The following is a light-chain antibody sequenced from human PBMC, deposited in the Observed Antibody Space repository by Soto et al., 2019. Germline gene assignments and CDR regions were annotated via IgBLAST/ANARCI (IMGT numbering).Light chain of an antibody. CDR1: QSVSNN. V-gene: IGKV3-15*01. CDR3: QQYNTWPRT. Sequence: SVSPGERATLSCRASQSVSNNLAWYQQKPGQAPRLLIYGASTRATGIPARFSGSGSGTEFTLTVSSLQSEDFAVYYCQQYNTWPRTFGQGTKVEIK. CDR2: GAS. J-gene: IGKJ1*01.